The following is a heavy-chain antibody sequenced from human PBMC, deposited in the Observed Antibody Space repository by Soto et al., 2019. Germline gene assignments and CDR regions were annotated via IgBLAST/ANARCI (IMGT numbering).Heavy chain of an antibody. D-gene: IGHD6-19*01. CDR3: ARDILGSGWYYFDS. V-gene: IGHV3-30-3*01. J-gene: IGHJ4*02. Sequence: GGSLRLSCAASGFTFSSYAMHWVRQAPGKGLEWVAVISHDGSNEYYADSVKGRFTIFRDNSKNTLFLQMNSLRAEDTAVYYCARDILGSGWYYFDSWGQGTLVTVSS. CDR2: ISHDGSNE. CDR1: GFTFSSYA.